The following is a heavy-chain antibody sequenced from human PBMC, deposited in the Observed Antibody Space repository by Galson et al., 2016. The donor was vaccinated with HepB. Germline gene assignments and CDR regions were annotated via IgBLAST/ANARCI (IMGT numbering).Heavy chain of an antibody. Sequence: SLRLSCAASGFTFSSYAMTWVRQAPGKGLEWVSSISDGGGGTYYADSVKGRFTISRDNSKNTLYLQMNSLRAEDTAVYYCAKVRPPHFRTPQENWGQGTLVTVSS. D-gene: IGHD5-24*01. CDR2: ISDGGGGT. V-gene: IGHV3-23*01. CDR3: AKVRPPHFRTPQEN. J-gene: IGHJ4*02. CDR1: GFTFSSYA.